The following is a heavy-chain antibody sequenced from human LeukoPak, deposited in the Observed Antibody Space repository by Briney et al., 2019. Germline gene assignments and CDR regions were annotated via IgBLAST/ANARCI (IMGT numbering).Heavy chain of an antibody. Sequence: GGSLRLSCAASGFIFSSYAMSWVRQAPGKGLEWVSTISGSGFNTYYADSVKGRFTISRDNAKNSLYLQMNSLRADDTAVYYCARDLLRAGSGWSGGYYYYYGMDVWGQGTTVTVSS. CDR1: GFIFSSYA. CDR3: ARDLLRAGSGWSGGYYYYYGMDV. CDR2: ISGSGFNT. V-gene: IGHV3-23*01. J-gene: IGHJ6*02. D-gene: IGHD6-19*01.